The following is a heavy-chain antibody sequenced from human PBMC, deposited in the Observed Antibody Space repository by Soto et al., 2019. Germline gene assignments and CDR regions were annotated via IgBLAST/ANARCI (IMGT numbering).Heavy chain of an antibody. CDR3: ARDRGPRGYYDSSGYFLDDRPTNYFDY. CDR1: GGTFSSYA. V-gene: IGHV1-69*01. Sequence: QVQLVQSGAEVKKPGSSVKVSCKASGGTFSSYAISWVRQAPGQGLEWMGGIIPIFGTANYAQKFQGRVTITADESTSTAYMELSSLRSEDTAVYYCARDRGPRGYYDSSGYFLDDRPTNYFDYWGQGTLVTVSS. CDR2: IIPIFGTA. J-gene: IGHJ4*02. D-gene: IGHD3-22*01.